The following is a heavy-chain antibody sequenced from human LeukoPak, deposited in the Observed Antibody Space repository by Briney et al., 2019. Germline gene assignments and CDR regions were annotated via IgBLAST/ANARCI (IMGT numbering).Heavy chain of an antibody. V-gene: IGHV3-7*01. Sequence: GGSLRLSCAASGFTFSSYWMSWVRQAPGKGLEWVANIKQDGSEKYYVDSVKGRFTISRDNAKNSLYLQMNSLRAEDTAVYYCARDTDIVVVPLSGPPGNYFDFWGQGTLVTVSS. J-gene: IGHJ4*02. CDR2: IKQDGSEK. CDR1: GFTFSSYW. D-gene: IGHD2-2*01. CDR3: ARDTDIVVVPLSGPPGNYFDF.